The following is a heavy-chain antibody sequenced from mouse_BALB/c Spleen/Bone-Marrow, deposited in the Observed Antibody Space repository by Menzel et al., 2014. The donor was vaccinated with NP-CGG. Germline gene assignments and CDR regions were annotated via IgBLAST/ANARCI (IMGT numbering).Heavy chain of an antibody. CDR1: GYTFTSYW. J-gene: IGHJ2*01. V-gene: IGHV1-7*01. D-gene: IGHD2-14*01. Sequence: ESGAELAKPGASVKMSCKASGYTFTSYWMHWVKQRPGQGLEWIGYINPSTTYSAYNQKFKDKATLTADKSSSTAYMQLSSLTSEDSAVYYCALYYRYDYFDYWGQGTTLTVPS. CDR3: ALYYRYDYFDY. CDR2: INPSTTYS.